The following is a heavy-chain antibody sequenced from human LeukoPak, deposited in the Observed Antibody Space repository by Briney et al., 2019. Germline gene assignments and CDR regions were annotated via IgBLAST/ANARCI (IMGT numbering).Heavy chain of an antibody. D-gene: IGHD3-16*01. V-gene: IGHV1-18*01. CDR2: ISAYNGHT. CDR1: GYTFTNYG. CDR3: ARVRYRLAETYIDY. J-gene: IGHJ4*02. Sequence: ASVKVSCKASGYTFTNYGISWVRQAPGQGLEWMGWISAYNGHTNYAQKFQGRVTMTRDTSISTAYMELSRLRSDDTAVYYCARVRYRLAETYIDYWGQGTLVTVSS.